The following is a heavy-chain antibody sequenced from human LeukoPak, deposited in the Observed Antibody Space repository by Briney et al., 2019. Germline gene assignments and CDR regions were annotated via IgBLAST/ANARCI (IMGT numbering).Heavy chain of an antibody. V-gene: IGHV1-46*01. Sequence: ASVKVSCKASGYTFTGYYMHWVRQAPGQGLEWMGIINPSGGTTSYALKFQGRVTMTRDTSTSTVYMELGSLTSEDTAVYYCARKSSPPVTTYDYWGQGTLVTVSS. CDR3: ARKSSPPVTTYDY. D-gene: IGHD4-17*01. J-gene: IGHJ4*02. CDR1: GYTFTGYY. CDR2: INPSGGTT.